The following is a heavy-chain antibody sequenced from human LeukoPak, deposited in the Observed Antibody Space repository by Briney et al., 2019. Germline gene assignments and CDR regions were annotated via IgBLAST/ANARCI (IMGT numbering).Heavy chain of an antibody. Sequence: SETLSLTCTVSGYSISSGYHWGWIRQPPGKGLEWIGSIYHSGSTYYNPSLKSRVTISVDTSKNQFSLKLSSVTAADTAVYYCARGSAAIGWFDPWGQGTLVTVSS. J-gene: IGHJ5*02. CDR1: GYSISSGYH. D-gene: IGHD2-2*01. CDR3: ARGSAAIGWFDP. V-gene: IGHV4-38-2*02. CDR2: IYHSGST.